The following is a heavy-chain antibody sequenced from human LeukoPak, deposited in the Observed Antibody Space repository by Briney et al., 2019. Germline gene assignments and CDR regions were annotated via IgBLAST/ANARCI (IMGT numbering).Heavy chain of an antibody. CDR1: GFTFSSYG. J-gene: IGHJ6*04. CDR2: ISYDGSNK. V-gene: IGHV3-30*18. Sequence: GGSLRLSCAASGFTFSSYGMHWVRQAPGKGLEWVAVISYDGSNKYYADSVKGRFTISRDNSKNTLYLQMNSLRAEDTAVYYCAKDLFGVVGLLDVWGKGTTVTVSS. D-gene: IGHD3-16*01. CDR3: AKDLFGVVGLLDV.